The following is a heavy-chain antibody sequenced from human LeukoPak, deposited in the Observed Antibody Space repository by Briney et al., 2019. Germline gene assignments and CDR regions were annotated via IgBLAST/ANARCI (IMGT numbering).Heavy chain of an antibody. D-gene: IGHD3-22*01. CDR3: ARAYCYDSSGCDY. Sequence: GASVKVSCKASGYTFTSYVINWVRQAPGQGLEWMGWIHTNTGKPRYAQDFTGRFVFSMDISDNTAYLQISSLKAEDTAVYFCARAYCYDSSGCDYWGQGTLVTVSS. CDR1: GYTFTSYV. CDR2: IHTNTGKP. J-gene: IGHJ4*02. V-gene: IGHV7-4-1*02.